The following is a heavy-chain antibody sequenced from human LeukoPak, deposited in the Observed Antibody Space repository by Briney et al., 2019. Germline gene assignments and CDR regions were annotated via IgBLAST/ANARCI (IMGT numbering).Heavy chain of an antibody. D-gene: IGHD3-16*02. Sequence: GASVKVSCKASGYTFTSYGISWVRQAPGQGLEWMGWISAYNGNTNYAQKLQGRVTMTTDTSTSTAYMELRSLRSDDTAVYYCARHRYAPQLYGMDVWGQGTTVTVSS. J-gene: IGHJ6*02. CDR2: ISAYNGNT. V-gene: IGHV1-18*01. CDR3: ARHRYAPQLYGMDV. CDR1: GYTFTSYG.